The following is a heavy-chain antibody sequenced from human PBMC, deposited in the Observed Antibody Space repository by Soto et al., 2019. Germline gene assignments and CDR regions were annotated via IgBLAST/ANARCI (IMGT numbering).Heavy chain of an antibody. CDR2: IYYTGST. V-gene: IGHV4-59*08. D-gene: IGHD6-19*01. Sequence: SETLSLTCTFSDCSISGYHGGWIRQPPGKGLEWIGYIYYTGSTNYNPSLKSRVTMSVDTSKNQFSLKLNSVTAADTAVYYCARGFAIGWYTYYFDYWGQGPLVTV. J-gene: IGHJ4*02. CDR1: DCSISGYH. CDR3: ARGFAIGWYTYYFDY.